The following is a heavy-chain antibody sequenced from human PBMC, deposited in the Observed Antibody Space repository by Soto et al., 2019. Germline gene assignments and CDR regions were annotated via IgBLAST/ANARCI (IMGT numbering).Heavy chain of an antibody. J-gene: IGHJ4*02. Sequence: EVQLLESGGGLVQPGGSLRLSCAASGFTFNNYAMSWVRQAPGKGLEWVSAISGGGDTTSYADSVKGRFTVSRDGSKNTLYLQMNSLRAEDTALYYCAKGRVGSGSLTPRVDCWGQGTLVTVSS. CDR1: GFTFNNYA. CDR2: ISGGGDTT. CDR3: AKGRVGSGSLTPRVDC. D-gene: IGHD3-10*01. V-gene: IGHV3-23*01.